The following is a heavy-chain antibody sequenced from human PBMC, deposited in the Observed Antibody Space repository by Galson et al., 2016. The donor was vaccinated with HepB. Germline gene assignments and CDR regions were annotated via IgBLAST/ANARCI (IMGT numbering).Heavy chain of an antibody. CDR3: ATSIQSTPFDF. Sequence: SETLSLTCAVSGGSISSNNWWTWVRQPPGKGLEWIGEIYHGGSTNYNPSLKSRVTISVDKSKNQFFLKLNSVTAADTAVYYCATSIQSTPFDFWGQGTLVTVSS. J-gene: IGHJ4*02. V-gene: IGHV4-4*02. CDR1: GGSISSNNW. CDR2: IYHGGST. D-gene: IGHD5/OR15-5a*01.